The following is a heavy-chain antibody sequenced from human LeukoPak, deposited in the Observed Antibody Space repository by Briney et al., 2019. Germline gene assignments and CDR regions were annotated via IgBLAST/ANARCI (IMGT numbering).Heavy chain of an antibody. CDR2: IYYSGST. CDR3: ASRYCSSTSCQRRSFDY. V-gene: IGHV4-39*01. CDR1: GGSISSSSYY. J-gene: IGHJ4*02. D-gene: IGHD2-2*01. Sequence: PSETLSLTCTFSGGSISSSSYYWGWIRQPPGKGLEWIGSIYYSGSTYYNPSLKSRVTISVDTSKNQFSLKLSSVTAADTAVYYCASRYCSSTSCQRRSFDYWGQGTLVTVSS.